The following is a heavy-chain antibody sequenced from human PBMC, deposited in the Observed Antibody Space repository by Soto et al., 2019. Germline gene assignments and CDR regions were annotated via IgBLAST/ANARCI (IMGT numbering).Heavy chain of an antibody. CDR3: ARDAETSGVSIYDYGSGSYYNWFDP. Sequence: GGSLRLSCAASGFTFSDYYMSWIRQAPGKGLEWVSYISSSGSTIYYADSVKGRFTISRDNAKNALYLQMNSRRAEDAAVDYGARDAETSGVSIYDYGSGSYYNWFDPWGQGTLVTVSS. J-gene: IGHJ5*02. CDR1: GFTFSDYY. CDR2: ISSSGSTI. D-gene: IGHD3-10*01. V-gene: IGHV3-11*01.